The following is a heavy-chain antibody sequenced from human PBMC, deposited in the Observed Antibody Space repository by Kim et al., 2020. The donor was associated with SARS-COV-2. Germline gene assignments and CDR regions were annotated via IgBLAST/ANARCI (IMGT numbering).Heavy chain of an antibody. J-gene: IGHJ4*02. CDR2: AT. CDR3: TTITTQNDY. V-gene: IGHV3-15*01. D-gene: IGHD3-22*01. Sequence: ATDYTEPVNGRFTISSDDSKNTLYLQMNSLKTEDTAVYYCTTITTQNDYWGQGTLVTVSS.